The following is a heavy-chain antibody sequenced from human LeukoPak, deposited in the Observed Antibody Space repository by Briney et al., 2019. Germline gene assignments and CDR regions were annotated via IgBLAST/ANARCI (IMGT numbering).Heavy chain of an antibody. Sequence: SSETLSLTCTVSGGSISSSYWSWIRQAPGKGLEWIGYIYYGGRTNYNPSLKSRVTISVDTSKKQIFLKLSSVIAADTAVYYCARVAAAGPIDYWGQRTLVTVSS. V-gene: IGHV4-59*01. CDR2: IYYGGRT. CDR3: ARVAAAGPIDY. J-gene: IGHJ4*02. D-gene: IGHD6-13*01. CDR1: GGSISSSY.